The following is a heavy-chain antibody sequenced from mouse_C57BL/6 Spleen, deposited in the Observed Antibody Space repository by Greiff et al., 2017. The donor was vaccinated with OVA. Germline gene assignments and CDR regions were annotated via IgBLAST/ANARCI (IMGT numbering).Heavy chain of an antibody. CDR3: ARWDYYYGSSHYFDY. Sequence: QVQLQQPGAELVMPGASVKLSCKASGYTFTSYWMHWVKQRPGQGLEWIGEIDPSDSYTNYNRKFKGKSTLTVDKSSSTAYMQLSSLTSEDSAVYYCARWDYYYGSSHYFDYWGQGTTLTVSS. V-gene: IGHV1-69*01. CDR2: IDPSDSYT. J-gene: IGHJ2*01. CDR1: GYTFTSYW. D-gene: IGHD1-1*01.